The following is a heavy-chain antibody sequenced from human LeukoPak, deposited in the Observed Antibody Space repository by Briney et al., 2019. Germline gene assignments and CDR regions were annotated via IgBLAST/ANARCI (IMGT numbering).Heavy chain of an antibody. V-gene: IGHV3-48*03. J-gene: IGHJ3*02. CDR2: ISSSSSTI. D-gene: IGHD2-21*02. Sequence: PGGSLRLSCAASGFIFSSYEMNWVRQAPGKGLEWVSYISSSSSTIFYADSVKGRFTISRDNAKNSLYLQMNSLRAEDTAVYYCARGYCGGDCPRDDDAFDIWGQGTMVTVSS. CDR3: ARGYCGGDCPRDDDAFDI. CDR1: GFIFSSYE.